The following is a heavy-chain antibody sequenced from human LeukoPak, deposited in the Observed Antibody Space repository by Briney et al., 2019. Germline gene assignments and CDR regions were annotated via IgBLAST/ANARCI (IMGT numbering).Heavy chain of an antibody. Sequence: GGSLRLSCAASGFTFSSYGMHWVRQAPGKGLEWVAVISYDGSNKYYADSVKGRFTISRDNSKNTLYLQMNSLRAEDTAVYYCAKDRGVTMIPWAFDIWAQGTMVTVSS. V-gene: IGHV3-30*18. J-gene: IGHJ3*02. CDR2: ISYDGSNK. CDR3: AKDRGVTMIPWAFDI. D-gene: IGHD3-22*01. CDR1: GFTFSSYG.